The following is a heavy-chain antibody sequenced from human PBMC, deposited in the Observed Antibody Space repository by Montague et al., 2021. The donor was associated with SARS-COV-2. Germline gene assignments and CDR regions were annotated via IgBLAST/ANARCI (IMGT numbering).Heavy chain of an antibody. Sequence: SETLSLTCTVSGGSISGYYWSWIRQPPGKGLEWIGYIYYSGSTNYNPSLKSRVTISVDTSKNQISLKLSSVTAADTAVYYCARAICTMYSSGWYYSYDGIDVWGQGTTVTVSS. CDR2: IYYSGST. D-gene: IGHD6-19*01. CDR3: ARAICTMYSSGWYYSYDGIDV. CDR1: GGSISGYY. V-gene: IGHV4-59*01. J-gene: IGHJ6*02.